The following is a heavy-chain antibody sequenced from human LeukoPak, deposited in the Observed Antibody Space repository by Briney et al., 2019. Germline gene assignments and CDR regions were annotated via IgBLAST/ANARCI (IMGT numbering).Heavy chain of an antibody. CDR3: ARGGREWELLTEFGY. J-gene: IGHJ4*02. D-gene: IGHD1-26*01. CDR1: GFTFSSYA. Sequence: TGGSLRLSCAASGFTFSSYAMHWVSQAPGKGLEWVAVISYDGSNEYYADSVRGRFTISRDNSKNTLFLQMNSLRAEDTALYYCARGGREWELLTEFGYWGQGTLVTVSS. CDR2: ISYDGSNE. V-gene: IGHV3-30*04.